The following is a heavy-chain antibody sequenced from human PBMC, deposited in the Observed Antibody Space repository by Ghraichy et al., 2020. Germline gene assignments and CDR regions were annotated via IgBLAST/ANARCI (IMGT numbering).Heavy chain of an antibody. D-gene: IGHD1-26*01. V-gene: IGHV3-7*01. J-gene: IGHJ4*02. Sequence: GGSLRLSCAASGFTFSNYWMSWVRQAPGKGLEWVANIKEDGSEEYYVDSVNGRFTISRDNAEKSLYLQMNSLRAEDTALYYCARDRGSYKAGLDYWGQGTLVTVSS. CDR1: GFTFSNYW. CDR2: IKEDGSEE. CDR3: ARDRGSYKAGLDY.